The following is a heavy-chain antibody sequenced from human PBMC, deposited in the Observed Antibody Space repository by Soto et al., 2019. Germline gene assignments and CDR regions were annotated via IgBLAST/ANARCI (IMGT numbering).Heavy chain of an antibody. CDR3: ARDARREVTSFLNY. Sequence: LRLSCAASGFTLTHYSMNWVRQAPGKGLEWVAYISSSSNNIYYADSVKGRFTISRDNVKNSVDLQMNSLRDEDTAVYYCARDARREVTSFLNYWGPGILVTVSS. V-gene: IGHV3-48*02. CDR1: GFTLTHYS. D-gene: IGHD2-21*02. CDR2: ISSSSNNI. J-gene: IGHJ4*02.